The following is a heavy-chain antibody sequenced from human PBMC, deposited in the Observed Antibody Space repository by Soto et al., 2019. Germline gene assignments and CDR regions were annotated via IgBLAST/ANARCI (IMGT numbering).Heavy chain of an antibody. J-gene: IGHJ4*02. CDR1: GYTFTSYA. Sequence: QVQLVQSGAEEKKPGASVKVSCKASGYTFTSYAMHWVRQAPGQRLEWMGWINAGNGNTKYSQKFRGSVTITRDTSASTAYMELSSLRSEDTAVYYCARAVAVPADFDYWGQGTLVTVSS. CDR3: ARAVAVPADFDY. V-gene: IGHV1-3*05. CDR2: INAGNGNT. D-gene: IGHD6-19*01.